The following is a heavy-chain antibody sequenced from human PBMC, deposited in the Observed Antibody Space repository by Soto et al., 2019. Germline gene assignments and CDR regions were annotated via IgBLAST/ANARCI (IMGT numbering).Heavy chain of an antibody. J-gene: IGHJ4*02. V-gene: IGHV3-30*03. CDR3: ARGISLVDIVATIDPLFDY. Sequence: PGGSLRLSCAASGFTFSSYGMHWVRQAPGKGLEWVAVISYDGSNKYYADSVKGRFTISRDNSKNTLYLQMNSLRAEDTAVYYCARGISLVDIVATIDPLFDYWGQGTLVTVSS. CDR1: GFTFSSYG. D-gene: IGHD5-12*01. CDR2: ISYDGSNK.